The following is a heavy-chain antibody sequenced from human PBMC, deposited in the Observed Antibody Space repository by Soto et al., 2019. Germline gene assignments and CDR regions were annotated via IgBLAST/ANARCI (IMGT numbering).Heavy chain of an antibody. V-gene: IGHV4-59*01. D-gene: IGHD1-26*01. CDR1: GGSISSYY. CDR2: IYYSGST. J-gene: IGHJ4*02. Sequence: PSETLSLTCTVSGGSISSYYWSWIRQPPGKGLEWIGYIYYSGSTNYNPSPKSRVTISVDTSKNQFSLKLSSVTAADTAVYYCARGERFPRLIPFDYWGQGTLVTVS. CDR3: ARGERFPRLIPFDY.